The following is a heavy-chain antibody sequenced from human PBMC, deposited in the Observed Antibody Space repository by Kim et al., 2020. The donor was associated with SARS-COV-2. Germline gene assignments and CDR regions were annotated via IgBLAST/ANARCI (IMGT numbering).Heavy chain of an antibody. D-gene: IGHD6-19*01. CDR2: IRSKAYGGTT. Sequence: GGSLRLSCTASGFTFGDYAMSWFRQAPGKGLEWVGFIRSKAYGGTTEYAASVKGRFAISRDDSKSIAYLQMNSLKTEDTAVYYCTKSIVVAAAWFDPWGQGTLVTVSS. CDR1: GFTFGDYA. V-gene: IGHV3-49*03. J-gene: IGHJ5*02. CDR3: TKSIVVAAAWFDP.